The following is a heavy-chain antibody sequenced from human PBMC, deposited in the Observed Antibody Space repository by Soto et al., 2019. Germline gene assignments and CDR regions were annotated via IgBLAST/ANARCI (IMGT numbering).Heavy chain of an antibody. D-gene: IGHD4-17*01. Sequence: GASVKVSCKASGYTFTSYYMHWVRQAPGQGLEWMGIINPSGGSTSYAQKFQGRVTMTRDTSTSTVYMELSSLRSEDTAVYYCARHLYGDSYYYYSGMDVWGQGTTVTVSS. V-gene: IGHV1-46*01. CDR3: ARHLYGDSYYYYSGMDV. CDR1: GYTFTSYY. CDR2: INPSGGST. J-gene: IGHJ6*02.